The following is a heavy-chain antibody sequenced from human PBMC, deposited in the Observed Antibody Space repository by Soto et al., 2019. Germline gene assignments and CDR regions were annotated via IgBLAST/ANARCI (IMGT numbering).Heavy chain of an antibody. CDR3: ATDRGETTEGRDAFDI. J-gene: IGHJ3*02. Sequence: QVPLVQSGAEVKKPGASVKVSCKVSGYTLTELSMHWVRQAPGKGLEWMGGFDPEDGETIYAQKFQGRVTMTEDTSTDTAYMELSSLRSEDTAVYYCATDRGETTEGRDAFDIWGQGTMVTVSS. V-gene: IGHV1-24*01. CDR2: FDPEDGET. D-gene: IGHD4-17*01. CDR1: GYTLTELS.